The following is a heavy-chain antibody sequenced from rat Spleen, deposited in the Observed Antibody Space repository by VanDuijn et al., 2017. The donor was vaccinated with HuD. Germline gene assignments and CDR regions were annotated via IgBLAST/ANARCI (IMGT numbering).Heavy chain of an antibody. D-gene: IGHD1-1*01. J-gene: IGHJ1*01. CDR2: ISYDGSST. CDR3: AKRGPTNAWYFDF. V-gene: IGHV5-29*01. CDR1: GFTFSRSA. Sequence: EVQLVESGGGLVQPERSLKLSCAASGFTFSRSAMAWVRQAPTKGLEWVATISYDGSSTYYRDSVKGRYTNTRDDSKSTLYLEMDSLRSEDTATDYCAKRGPTNAWYFDFWGPGTMVTVSS.